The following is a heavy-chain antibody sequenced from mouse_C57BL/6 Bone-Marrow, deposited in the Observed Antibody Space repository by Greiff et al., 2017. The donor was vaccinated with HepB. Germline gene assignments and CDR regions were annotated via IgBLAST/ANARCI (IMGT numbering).Heavy chain of an antibody. V-gene: IGHV1-12*01. CDR3: AVGYHPIAY. CDR2: IYPGNGDT. Sequence: QSGAELVRPGASVKMSCKASGYSFTSYNMYWVKQTPRQGLEWIGAIYPGNGDTYYNQKFKGKATLTVDKSSSTAYMQLISLTSEDSAVYLCAVGYHPIAYWGQGTLVTVSA. D-gene: IGHD3-1*01. J-gene: IGHJ3*01. CDR1: GYSFTSYN.